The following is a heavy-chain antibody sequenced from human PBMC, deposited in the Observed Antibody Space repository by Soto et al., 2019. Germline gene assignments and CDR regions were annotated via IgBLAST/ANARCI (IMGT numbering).Heavy chain of an antibody. CDR3: AEDTYYHDSSGYYIFDY. CDR2: ISYDGSNK. V-gene: IGHV3-30*18. Sequence: PGGSLRLSCAASGLTFSSYGMHWVRQAPGRGLEWVAVISYDGSNKNYADSVKGRFTISRDNSKNTVYLQMNSLRAEDTALYYCAEDTYYHDSSGYYIFDYWGQGTLVTVSS. CDR1: GLTFSSYG. D-gene: IGHD3-22*01. J-gene: IGHJ4*02.